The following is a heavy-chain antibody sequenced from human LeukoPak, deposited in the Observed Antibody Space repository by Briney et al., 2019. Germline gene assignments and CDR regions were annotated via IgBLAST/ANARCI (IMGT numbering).Heavy chain of an antibody. Sequence: GRSLRLSCAASGFTFSDHYMDWVRHAPGKGREWGGRIRKKTNSYTTEYAASVKGRFTISRDDSKNSLYLQMNSLETEDTAVYYCARTEGGHNYGYDYWGQGTLVTVSS. V-gene: IGHV3-72*01. D-gene: IGHD5-18*01. CDR1: GFTFSDHY. J-gene: IGHJ4*02. CDR2: IRKKTNSYTT. CDR3: ARTEGGHNYGYDY.